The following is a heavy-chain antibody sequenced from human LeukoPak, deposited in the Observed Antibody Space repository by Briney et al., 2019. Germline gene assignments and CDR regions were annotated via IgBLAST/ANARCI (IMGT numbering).Heavy chain of an antibody. Sequence: GGSLRLSCAASGFTFSSYWMSWVRQAPGKGLEWVANIKQDGSEKYYVDSVKGRFTISRDNAKNSPYLQMNSLRAEDTAVYYCARDFKDYYDSSGSAPFDYWGQGTLVTVSS. D-gene: IGHD3-22*01. V-gene: IGHV3-7*01. CDR1: GFTFSSYW. CDR3: ARDFKDYYDSSGSAPFDY. CDR2: IKQDGSEK. J-gene: IGHJ4*02.